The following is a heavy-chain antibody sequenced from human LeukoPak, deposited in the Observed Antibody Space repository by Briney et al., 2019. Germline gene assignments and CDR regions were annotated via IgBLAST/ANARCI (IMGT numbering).Heavy chain of an antibody. J-gene: IGHJ6*03. D-gene: IGHD6-13*01. Sequence: GGSLRLSCAASGFTFSSYSVNWVRQAPGQGLEWVSSISSSSSYIYYADSVKGRFTISRDNAKNSLYLQMNSLRAEDTAVYYCARADSSSGEHNYYYYYMDVWGKGPTVTVSS. CDR2: ISSSSSYI. V-gene: IGHV3-21*01. CDR1: GFTFSSYS. CDR3: ARADSSSGEHNYYYYYMDV.